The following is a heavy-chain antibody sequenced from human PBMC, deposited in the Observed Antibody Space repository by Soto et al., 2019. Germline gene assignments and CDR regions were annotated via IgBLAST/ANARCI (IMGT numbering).Heavy chain of an antibody. V-gene: IGHV4-34*01. CDR2: INHSGST. D-gene: IGHD5-12*01. J-gene: IGHJ3*02. CDR1: GGSFSGYY. CDR3: ARGRGRLNAFDI. Sequence: PSETLSLTCAVYGGSFSGYYWSWIRQPPGKGLEWIGEINHSGSTNYNPSLKSRVTISVDTSKNQFSLKLSSVTAADTAVYYCARGRGRLNAFDIWGQGTMVTGSS.